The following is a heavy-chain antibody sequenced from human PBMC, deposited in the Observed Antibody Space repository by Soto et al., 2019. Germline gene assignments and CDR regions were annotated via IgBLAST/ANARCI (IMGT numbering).Heavy chain of an antibody. CDR3: ARYIGENFDY. CDR1: GGSISSYY. D-gene: IGHD5-12*01. Sequence: SETLSLTCTVSGGSISSYYWSWIRQPPGKGLEWIGYIYYSGSTNYNPSLKSRVTISVDTSKNQISLKLSSVTAADTAVYYCARYIGENFDYWGQGTLVTVSS. CDR2: IYYSGST. V-gene: IGHV4-59*01. J-gene: IGHJ4*02.